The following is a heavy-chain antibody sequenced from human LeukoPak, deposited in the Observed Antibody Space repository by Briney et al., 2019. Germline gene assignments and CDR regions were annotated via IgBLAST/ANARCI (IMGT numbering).Heavy chain of an antibody. V-gene: IGHV4-31*03. D-gene: IGHD4-11*01. CDR1: GGSISSGGYY. Sequence: PSETLSLTCTVSGGSISSGGYYWSWIRQHPGKGLEWIGYIYYSGSTYYNPSLKSRVTISVDTSKNQFPLKLSSVTAADTAVYYCGGYSSYFDAFDIWGQGTMVTVSS. CDR2: IYYSGST. CDR3: GGYSSYFDAFDI. J-gene: IGHJ3*02.